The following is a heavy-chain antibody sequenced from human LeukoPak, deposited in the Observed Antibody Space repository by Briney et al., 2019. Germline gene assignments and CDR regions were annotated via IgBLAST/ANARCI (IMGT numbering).Heavy chain of an antibody. V-gene: IGHV4-34*01. CDR1: GGSFSGYY. J-gene: IGHJ4*02. CDR3: ARAWGYSYGYDY. D-gene: IGHD5-18*01. CDR2: INHSGST. Sequence: ETSETLSLTCAVYGGSFSGYYWSWIRQPPGKGLEWIGEINHSGSTSYNPSLKSRVTISVDTSKNQFSLKLSSVTAADTAVYYCARAWGYSYGYDYWGQGTLVTASS.